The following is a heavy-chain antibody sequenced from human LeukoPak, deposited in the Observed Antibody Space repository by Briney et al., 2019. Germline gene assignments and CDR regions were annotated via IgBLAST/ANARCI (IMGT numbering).Heavy chain of an antibody. CDR1: GGSISSGGYY. Sequence: PSQTLSLTCTVSGGSISSGGYYWSWIRQHPGKGLEWIGYIYHSGSTYYNPSLKSRVTISVDRSKNQFSLKLSSVTAADTAVYYCARIAFLEWLNEYYFDYWGQGTLVTVSS. D-gene: IGHD3-3*02. V-gene: IGHV4-30-2*01. J-gene: IGHJ4*02. CDR3: ARIAFLEWLNEYYFDY. CDR2: IYHSGST.